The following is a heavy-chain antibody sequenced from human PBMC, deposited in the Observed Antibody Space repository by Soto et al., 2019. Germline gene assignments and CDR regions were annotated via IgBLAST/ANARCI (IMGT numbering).Heavy chain of an antibody. D-gene: IGHD2-2*02. V-gene: IGHV3-30-3*01. CDR3: ARVGRIPDIAY. CDR2: ISYDGSNK. CDR1: GFTFSSYA. Sequence: QVQLVESGGGVVQPGRSLRLSCAASGFTFSSYAMHWVRQAPGKGLEWVAVISYDGSNKYYADSVKGRFTISRDNSKNSLVLRMNSLRAEATVVYYCARVGRIPDIAYWGQGALFTVAA. J-gene: IGHJ4*02.